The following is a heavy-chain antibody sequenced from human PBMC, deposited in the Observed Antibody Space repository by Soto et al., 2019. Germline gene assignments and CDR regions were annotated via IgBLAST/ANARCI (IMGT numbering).Heavy chain of an antibody. J-gene: IGHJ4*02. D-gene: IGHD2-15*01. Sequence: GGSLRLSCAAAGFNFENHVMGWVRQAPGKGLEWVSGIGPRGSGTYYADSVKGRFTISRDSSKNTLYLQMDRLRVEDTDVYFCAYDRSSSVFDSDAGCPNWGQGTQVT. V-gene: IGHV3-23*01. CDR1: GFNFENHV. CDR3: AYDRSSSVFDSDAGCPN. CDR2: IGPRGSGT.